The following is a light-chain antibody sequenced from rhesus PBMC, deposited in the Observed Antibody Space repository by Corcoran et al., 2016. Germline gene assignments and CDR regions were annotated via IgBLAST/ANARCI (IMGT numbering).Light chain of an antibody. V-gene: IGKV3S9*01. CDR1: QSVTSY. CDR2: GAS. J-gene: IGKJ3*01. Sequence: EIVMTQSPATLSLSPGERATLSCRASQSVTSYVAWYQQKPEQAPRLLIYGASSRATGIPDRFSGSGSWTDFTLISSSLEPEDVGVYYCQQYNNWVFTFGPGTKLDIK. CDR3: QQYNNWVFT.